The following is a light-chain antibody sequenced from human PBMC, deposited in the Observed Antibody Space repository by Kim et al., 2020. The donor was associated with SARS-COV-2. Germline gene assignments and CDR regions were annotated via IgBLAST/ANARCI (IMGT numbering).Light chain of an antibody. J-gene: IGLJ2*01. CDR1: NLGDKF. CDR3: QAWDPNDVL. CDR2: QDT. V-gene: IGLV3-1*01. Sequence: SYELTQPPSVSVSPGQTANITCSGDNLGDKFTCWYQQRPGQSPRLVIYQDTERPSGIPERFSGSNSGNTATLTISGTQALDEADYFCQAWDPNDVLFGGGTQLTVL.